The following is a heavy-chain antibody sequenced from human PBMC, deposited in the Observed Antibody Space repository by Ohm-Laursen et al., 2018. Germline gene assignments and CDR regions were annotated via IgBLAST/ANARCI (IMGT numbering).Heavy chain of an antibody. V-gene: IGHV1-46*01. J-gene: IGHJ4*02. Sequence: ASVKVSCKASGGTFSSYAISWVRQAPGQGLEWMGIINPSGDSTNYAQKFQGRVTMTRDTSTSTVYMELSSLRSEDTAVYYCARGLDSSGYYRYWGQGTLVTVSS. CDR1: GGTFSSYA. CDR2: INPSGDST. D-gene: IGHD3-22*01. CDR3: ARGLDSSGYYRY.